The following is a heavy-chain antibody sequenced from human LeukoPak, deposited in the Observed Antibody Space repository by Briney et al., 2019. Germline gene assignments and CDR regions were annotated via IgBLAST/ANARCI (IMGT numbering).Heavy chain of an antibody. CDR1: GFILSNYR. D-gene: IGHD3-22*01. J-gene: IGHJ4*02. Sequence: GGSLRLSCAASGFILSNYRMNWVRQAPGKGLEWVSYISSSGNSREYADSVKGRFTISRDNARDSLHLQMNSLRAEDTALYYCVRDDDRPDNGLDYWGQGTLVTVSS. V-gene: IGHV3-48*04. CDR3: VRDDDRPDNGLDY. CDR2: ISSSGNSR.